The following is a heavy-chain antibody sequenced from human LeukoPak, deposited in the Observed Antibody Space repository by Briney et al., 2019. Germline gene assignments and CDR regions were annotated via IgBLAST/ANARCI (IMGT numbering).Heavy chain of an antibody. CDR1: GYTFTNYG. CDR2: VGAYNGHT. CDR3: ARGEAKIGYDF. V-gene: IGHV1-18*01. Sequence: ASVKVSCKACGYTFTNYGFTWVRQAPGQGLEWMGWVGAYNGHTIYAPGLQGRVTMTTDTSTSTVFMELRSLRSDDTAVYYCARGEAKIGYDFWGQGTLVTVSS. D-gene: IGHD5-24*01. J-gene: IGHJ4*02.